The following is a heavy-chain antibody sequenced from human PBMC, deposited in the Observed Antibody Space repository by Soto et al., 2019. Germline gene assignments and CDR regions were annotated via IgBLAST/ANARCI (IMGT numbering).Heavy chain of an antibody. CDR1: GDSIGPYY. CDR2: VYTSGST. D-gene: IGHD3-3*02. V-gene: IGHV4-4*08. CDR3: AREVVGNTWPGIFDS. Sequence: SETLSLTCSISGDSIGPYYWTWIRQTPRKELQWIGYVYTSGSTKYNSSLKSRVTISVDASNNQFSLKMSSVTAADTGVYYCAREVVGNTWPGIFDSWGRGTLVTVSS. J-gene: IGHJ4*02.